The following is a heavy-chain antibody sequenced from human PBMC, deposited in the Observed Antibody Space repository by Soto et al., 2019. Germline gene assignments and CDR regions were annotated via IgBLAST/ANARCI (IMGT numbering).Heavy chain of an antibody. CDR1: GFTFSSYW. D-gene: IGHD6-19*01. V-gene: IGHV3-74*01. J-gene: IGHJ4*02. Sequence: GGSLRLSCAASGFTFSSYWMHWVRQAPGKGLGWVSRINSDGSSTSYADSVKGRFTISRDNAKNTLYLQMNSLRAEDTAVYYCARANSSGLDYWGQGTLVTISS. CDR2: INSDGSST. CDR3: ARANSSGLDY.